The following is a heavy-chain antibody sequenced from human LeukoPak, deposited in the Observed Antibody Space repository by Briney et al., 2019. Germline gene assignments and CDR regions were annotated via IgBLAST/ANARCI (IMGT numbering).Heavy chain of an antibody. D-gene: IGHD3-10*01. J-gene: IGHJ4*02. Sequence: ASVKVSCKASGYTFTGYYMHWVRQAPGQGLEWMGWINPNSGGTNYAQKFQGRVTMTRDTSISTAYMELSRLRSEDTAVYYCARGQNGVWFGEFSFDHWGQGTLVTVSS. CDR2: INPNSGGT. CDR1: GYTFTGYY. V-gene: IGHV1-2*02. CDR3: ARGQNGVWFGEFSFDH.